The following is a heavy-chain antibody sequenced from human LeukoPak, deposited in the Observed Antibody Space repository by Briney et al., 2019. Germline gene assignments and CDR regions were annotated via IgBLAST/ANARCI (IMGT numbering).Heavy chain of an antibody. CDR2: INHSGST. Sequence: GTLRLSCVASGFTFSSHGMNWFRQAPGKGLEWIGEINHSGSTNYNPSLKSRVTISVDTSKNQFSLKLSSVTAADTAVYYCAREQQLTYFDYWGQGTLVTVSS. V-gene: IGHV4-34*01. CDR3: AREQQLTYFDY. D-gene: IGHD6-13*01. J-gene: IGHJ4*02. CDR1: GFTFSSHG.